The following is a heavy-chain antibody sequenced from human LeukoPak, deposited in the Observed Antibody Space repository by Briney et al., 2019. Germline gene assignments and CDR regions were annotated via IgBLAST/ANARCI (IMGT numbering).Heavy chain of an antibody. V-gene: IGHV3-7*01. J-gene: IGHJ4*02. CDR3: ARETPRRGETRDGYR. D-gene: IGHD5-24*01. CDR1: GFTFKKYW. CDR2: IKEDGSET. Sequence: PGESLRLSCAASGFTFKKYWMNWVRQVPGKGLECLANIKEDGSETYYAGSVKGRFTISRDNPKNLLFLQINSLRVEDTAVYYCARETPRRGETRDGYRWGQGTLVTVSS.